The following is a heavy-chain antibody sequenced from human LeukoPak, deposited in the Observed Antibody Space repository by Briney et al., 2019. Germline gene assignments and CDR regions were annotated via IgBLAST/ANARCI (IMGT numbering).Heavy chain of an antibody. CDR3: ARDGRGGKSWFDP. D-gene: IGHD4-23*01. V-gene: IGHV4-30-2*01. Sequence: SQTLSLTCTVSGGSISSGGYYWSWIRQPPGKGLEWIGYIYHSGSTYYNPSLKSRVTISVDTSKNQFSLKLSSVTAADTAVYYCARDGRGGKSWFDPWGQGTLVTVSS. CDR1: GGSISSGGYY. J-gene: IGHJ5*02. CDR2: IYHSGST.